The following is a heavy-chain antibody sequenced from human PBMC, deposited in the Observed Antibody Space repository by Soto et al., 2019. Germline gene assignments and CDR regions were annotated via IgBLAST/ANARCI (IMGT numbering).Heavy chain of an antibody. Sequence: GGSLRLSCAASGFTFSIFAMSWVRQSPGKGLEWVSTISGSGGSTYYADAVKGRFTISRDNSMGTLYLQMKSLRVEDTAIYYCAKEVSLGSTVDLGYWGQGALVAVSS. J-gene: IGHJ4*02. CDR2: ISGSGGST. D-gene: IGHD7-27*01. CDR3: AKEVSLGSTVDLGY. CDR1: GFTFSIFA. V-gene: IGHV3-23*01.